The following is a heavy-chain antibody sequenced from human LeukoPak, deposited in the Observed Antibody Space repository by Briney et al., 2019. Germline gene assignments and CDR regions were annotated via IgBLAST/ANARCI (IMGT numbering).Heavy chain of an antibody. J-gene: IGHJ4*02. Sequence: PSETLSLTCTVSGGSISSSSYYWGWIRQPPGKGLEWIGSIYYSGSTYYNPSLKSRVTISVDTSKNQFSLKLSSVTAADTAVYYCVHGIAVAGLGRGVFGYWGQGTLVTVSS. CDR3: VHGIAVAGLGRGVFGY. D-gene: IGHD6-19*01. CDR2: IYYSGST. V-gene: IGHV4-39*01. CDR1: GGSISSSSYY.